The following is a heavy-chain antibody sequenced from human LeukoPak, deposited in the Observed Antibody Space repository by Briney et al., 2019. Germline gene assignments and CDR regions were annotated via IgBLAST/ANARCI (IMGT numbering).Heavy chain of an antibody. CDR1: GGSFSGYY. Sequence: PSETLSLTCAVYGGSFSGYYWSWIRQPPGKGLEWIGEISTNYNPSLKSRVTISVDTSKNQFSLKLSSVTAADTAVYYCARGRSNGWFYWGQGTLVTVSS. D-gene: IGHD2-8*01. CDR2: IST. J-gene: IGHJ4*02. CDR3: ARGRSNGWFY. V-gene: IGHV4-34*01.